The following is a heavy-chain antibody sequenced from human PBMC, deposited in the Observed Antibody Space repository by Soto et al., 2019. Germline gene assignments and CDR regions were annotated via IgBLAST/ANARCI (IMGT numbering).Heavy chain of an antibody. J-gene: IGHJ6*02. Sequence: QMQLVQSGPEVKKPGTSVKVSCKASGFTFTSSAVQWVRQARGQRLEWIGWIVVGSGNTNYAQKFQERVTITRDMSTSTAYMELSSLRSKDTAVYYCAADMVAATRDNYYYYGMDVWGQGTTVTVSS. V-gene: IGHV1-58*01. D-gene: IGHD2-15*01. CDR2: IVVGSGNT. CDR3: AADMVAATRDNYYYYGMDV. CDR1: GFTFTSSA.